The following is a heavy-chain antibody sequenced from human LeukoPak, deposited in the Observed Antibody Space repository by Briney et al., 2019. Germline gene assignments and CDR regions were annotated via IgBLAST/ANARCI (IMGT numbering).Heavy chain of an antibody. D-gene: IGHD5-18*01. CDR2: INPNGDT. V-gene: IGHV1-46*01. CDR3: ARAAGDTYGYRYYSDY. Sequence: ASVKVSCEASGYTFTSYYLHWVRQAPGQGLEWMGLINPNGDTNYAQKFQGRVTMTRDTSTSTVYMELSSLRSEDTAVYYCARAAGDTYGYRYYSDYWGQGTPVSVSS. J-gene: IGHJ4*02. CDR1: GYTFTSYY.